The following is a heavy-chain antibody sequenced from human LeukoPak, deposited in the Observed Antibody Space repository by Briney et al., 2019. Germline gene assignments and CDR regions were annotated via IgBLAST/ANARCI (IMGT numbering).Heavy chain of an antibody. Sequence: ASVKVSCKASGYTFTAYYIHWVRQAPGQGLEWMGRINPNSGGTNYAQKFQGRVTMTRDTSISTAYMELSRLRSDDTAVYYCARDFPIVVVTGGDYWGQGTLVTVSS. D-gene: IGHD2-21*02. CDR1: GYTFTAYY. V-gene: IGHV1-2*06. J-gene: IGHJ4*02. CDR3: ARDFPIVVVTGGDY. CDR2: INPNSGGT.